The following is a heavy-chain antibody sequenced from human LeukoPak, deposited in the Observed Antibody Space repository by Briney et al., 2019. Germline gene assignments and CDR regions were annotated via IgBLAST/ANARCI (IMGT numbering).Heavy chain of an antibody. D-gene: IGHD5-12*01. V-gene: IGHV4-59*08. Sequence: PSETLSLTWTVAAGSVGSHGWGWGRQPPGKGLEWIGYVSYSGSTNCNPSLKSRVTISQDTSNNQFSLKLSSVTAAHTAVYYCARHGAAYDYDFWGQGTLVTVSS. CDR3: ARHGAAYDYDF. CDR2: VSYSGST. J-gene: IGHJ4*02. CDR1: AGSVGSHG.